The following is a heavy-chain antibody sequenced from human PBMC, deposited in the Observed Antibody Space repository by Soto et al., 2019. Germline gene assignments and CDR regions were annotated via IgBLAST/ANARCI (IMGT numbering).Heavy chain of an antibody. V-gene: IGHV3-30-3*01. J-gene: IGHJ4*02. CDR1: GFTFSSYA. D-gene: IGHD5-18*01. CDR3: ARGGYSYFPRYFDY. Sequence: GGSLRLSCAASGFTFSSYAMHWVRQAPGKGLEWVAVTSYDGSNKYYADSVKGRFTISRDNSKNTLYLQMNSLRAEDTAVYYCARGGYSYFPRYFDYWGQGTLVTVSS. CDR2: TSYDGSNK.